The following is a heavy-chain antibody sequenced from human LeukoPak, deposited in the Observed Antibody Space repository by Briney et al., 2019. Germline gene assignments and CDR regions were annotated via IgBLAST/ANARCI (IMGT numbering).Heavy chain of an antibody. D-gene: IGHD3-16*01. CDR2: IYTSGST. Sequence: SETLSLTCTVSGGSISSGSYYWSWIRQPAGKGLEWIGRIYTSGSTNYNPPLKSRVTISVDTSKNQFSLKLSSVTAADTAVYYCARGVFATTGRSNPLGGYYYYYMDVWGKGTTVTISS. CDR3: ARGVFATTGRSNPLGGYYYYYMDV. CDR1: GGSISSGSYY. V-gene: IGHV4-61*02. J-gene: IGHJ6*03.